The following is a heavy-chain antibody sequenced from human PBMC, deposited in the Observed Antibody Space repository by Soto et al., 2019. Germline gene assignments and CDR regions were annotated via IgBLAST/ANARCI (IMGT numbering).Heavy chain of an antibody. J-gene: IGHJ6*02. Sequence: EVQLLESGGGLVQPGGSLRLSCAASGFTFSSYAMSWVRQAPGKGLEWVSGISGSGGSTYYADSVKGRFTISRDNSKNPLYLEMNSQKAEDTAVYYCSKYYDIWTSGKDVWGPGNTV. CDR1: GFTFSSYA. V-gene: IGHV3-23*01. CDR3: SKYYDIWTSGKDV. D-gene: IGHD3-9*01. CDR2: ISGSGGST.